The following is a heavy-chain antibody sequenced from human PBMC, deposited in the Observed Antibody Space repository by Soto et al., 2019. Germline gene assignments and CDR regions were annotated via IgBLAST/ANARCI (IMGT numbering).Heavy chain of an antibody. D-gene: IGHD5-12*01. Sequence: SETLSLTCAVSGGSISSSNWWSWVRQPPGKGLEWIGEIYHSGSTNYNPSLKSRVTISVDKSKNQFSLKLSSVTAADTAVYYCANLAKGRGYNFNWFAPWGQGTLVTVSS. CDR2: IYHSGST. CDR1: GGSISSSNW. V-gene: IGHV4-4*02. J-gene: IGHJ5*02. CDR3: ANLAKGRGYNFNWFAP.